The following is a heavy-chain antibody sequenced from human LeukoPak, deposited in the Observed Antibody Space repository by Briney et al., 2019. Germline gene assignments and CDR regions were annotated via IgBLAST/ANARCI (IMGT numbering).Heavy chain of an antibody. CDR2: ISGSGGST. J-gene: IGHJ6*02. V-gene: IGHV3-23*01. Sequence: GGSLRLSCAASGFTFSSYVMGWVRQAPGKGLEWVSGISGSGGSTYYADSVKGRFTISRDNSKNTLYLQMSSLRAEDTAVYFCVRGYSFGPYGMDVWGQGTTVTVSS. CDR1: GFTFSSYV. D-gene: IGHD2-15*01. CDR3: VRGYSFGPYGMDV.